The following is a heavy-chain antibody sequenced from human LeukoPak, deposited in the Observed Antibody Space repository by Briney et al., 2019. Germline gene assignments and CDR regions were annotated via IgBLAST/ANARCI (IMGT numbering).Heavy chain of an antibody. CDR2: ISGSGGST. D-gene: IGHD5-18*01. CDR3: AKDLGYSYGPYYYYYMDV. Sequence: GGSLRLSCAASGFTFSSYSMNWVRQAPGKGLEWVSAISGSGGSTYYADSVKGRFTISRDNSKNTLYLQMNSLRAEDTAVYYCAKDLGYSYGPYYYYYMDVWGKGTTVTVSS. J-gene: IGHJ6*03. V-gene: IGHV3-23*01. CDR1: GFTFSSYS.